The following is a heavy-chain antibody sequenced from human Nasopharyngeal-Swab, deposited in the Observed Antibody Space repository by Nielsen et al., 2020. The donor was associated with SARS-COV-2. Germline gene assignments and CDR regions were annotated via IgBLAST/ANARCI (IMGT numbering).Heavy chain of an antibody. V-gene: IGHV1-46*01. J-gene: IGHJ4*02. Sequence: ASVKVSCKASGYSFTSYYMHWVRRAPGQGLEWLGLINPPGGSTSNAQKFQGRVTMTGDTSIGTAYMELRRLISDDTAVYYCVRDDGGVPGIPETGPPGAFWGQGTLVTVSS. CDR1: GYSFTSYY. D-gene: IGHD6-13*01. CDR2: INPPGGST. CDR3: VRDDGGVPGIPETGPPGAF.